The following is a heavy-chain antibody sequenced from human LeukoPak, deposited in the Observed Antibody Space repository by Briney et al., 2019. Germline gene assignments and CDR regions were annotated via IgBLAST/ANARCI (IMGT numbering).Heavy chain of an antibody. J-gene: IGHJ4*02. D-gene: IGHD2-15*01. CDR3: AKKGDCSGFPCHIDY. CDR1: GFTFSSYA. Sequence: GGSLRLSCAASGFTFSSYAMSWVRQAPGKGLEWVSAISGSGSSTYYADSVKGRFSIFRDNSKNTLYLQMNSLRAEDTAVYYCAKKGDCSGFPCHIDYWGQGTLVTVSS. CDR2: ISGSGSST. V-gene: IGHV3-23*01.